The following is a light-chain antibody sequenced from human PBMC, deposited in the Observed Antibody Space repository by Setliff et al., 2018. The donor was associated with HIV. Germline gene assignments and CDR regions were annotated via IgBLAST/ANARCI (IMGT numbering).Light chain of an antibody. Sequence: KRVTISCSGSTSNIGSNTVNWYQQLPGTAPKLLIYSNNQRPSGVPDRFSGSKSGTSASLAISGLQSEDEADYYCSSYTSSTILVFGTGTKGTVL. CDR1: TSNIGSNT. CDR3: SSYTSSTILV. J-gene: IGLJ1*01. V-gene: IGLV1-44*01. CDR2: SNN.